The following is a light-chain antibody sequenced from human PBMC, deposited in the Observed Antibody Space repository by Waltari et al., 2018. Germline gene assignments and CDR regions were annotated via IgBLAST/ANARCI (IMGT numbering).Light chain of an antibody. CDR1: QSISTW. J-gene: IGKJ1*01. CDR2: KAS. V-gene: IGKV1-5*03. CDR3: QQYYGSPWT. Sequence: DIQMTQSPSTLSASVGDRVTITCRASQSISTWLAWYQQKPGKAPKLLIYKASDLESGVPSRFGGSGSGTEFTLTISSLQPDDFATYHCQQYYGSPWTFGRGTKVEI.